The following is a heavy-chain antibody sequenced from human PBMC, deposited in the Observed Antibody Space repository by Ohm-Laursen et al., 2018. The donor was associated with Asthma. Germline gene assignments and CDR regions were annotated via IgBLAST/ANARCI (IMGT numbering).Heavy chain of an antibody. D-gene: IGHD6-19*01. CDR2: ISSNGGST. CDR3: AAVAGNDGDY. J-gene: IGHJ4*02. Sequence: GSLRLSCSASGFTFSSYAMHWVRQAPGKGLEYVSAISSNGGSTYYADSVKGRFTISRDNSKNTLYLQMSSLRAEDTAVYYCAAVAGNDGDYWGQGTLVTVSS. V-gene: IGHV3-64D*08. CDR1: GFTFSSYA.